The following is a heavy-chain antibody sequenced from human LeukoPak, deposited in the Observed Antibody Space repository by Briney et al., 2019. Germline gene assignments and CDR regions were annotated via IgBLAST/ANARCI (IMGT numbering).Heavy chain of an antibody. J-gene: IGHJ4*02. D-gene: IGHD1-26*01. V-gene: IGHV1-69*13. Sequence: EASVKVSCKASGGTFSSYAICWVRQAPGQGLEWMGGIIPIFGTANYAQKFQGRVTITADESTSTAYMELSSLRSEDTAVYYCARASHSGSYLGVDYWGQGTLVTVSS. CDR2: IIPIFGTA. CDR1: GGTFSSYA. CDR3: ARASHSGSYLGVDY.